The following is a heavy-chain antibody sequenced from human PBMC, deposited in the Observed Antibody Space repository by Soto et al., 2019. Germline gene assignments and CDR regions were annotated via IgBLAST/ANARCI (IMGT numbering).Heavy chain of an antibody. CDR3: AKSSYYDSSGRSGAFDI. V-gene: IGHV4-4*02. Sequence: PSETLSLTCAVSSGSITSSNWWSWVRQPPGKGLEWIGEIFHNGNTYYNPSLKSRVTISVDTSKNQFSVNLRSVTAADTAVYYCAKSSYYDSSGRSGAFDIWGQGTMVTVSS. J-gene: IGHJ3*02. CDR1: SGSITSSNW. D-gene: IGHD3-22*01. CDR2: IFHNGNT.